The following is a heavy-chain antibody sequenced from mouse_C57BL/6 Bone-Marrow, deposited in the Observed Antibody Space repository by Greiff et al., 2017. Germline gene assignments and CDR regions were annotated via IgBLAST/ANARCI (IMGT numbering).Heavy chain of an antibody. Sequence: EVQLQQSGAELVRPGASVKLSCTASGFNIKDDYIHWVKQRPEQGLEWIGWIDPEIGDSTYASKFPGKGTITSDTSSNTAYLQLSSLTSEDTAVYYCSSFDGNYFDFWGQGTPLTVAS. CDR1: GFNIKDDY. CDR2: IDPEIGDS. CDR3: SSFDGNYFDF. V-gene: IGHV14-4*01. J-gene: IGHJ2*01. D-gene: IGHD2-3*01.